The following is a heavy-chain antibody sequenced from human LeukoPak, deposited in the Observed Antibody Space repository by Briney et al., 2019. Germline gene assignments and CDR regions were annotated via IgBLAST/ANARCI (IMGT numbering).Heavy chain of an antibody. Sequence: SEALSLTCTVSGGSISRSNYYWGWIRQPPGKGLEWIASISYSGSTYYNASVKSRVTISRDTSKNQFSLSLNSVTAADTAVYYCVRVKGGSISDSWGQGTLVTVSS. V-gene: IGHV4-39*07. CDR1: GGSISRSNYY. CDR3: VRVKGGSISDS. D-gene: IGHD1-26*01. CDR2: ISYSGST. J-gene: IGHJ4*02.